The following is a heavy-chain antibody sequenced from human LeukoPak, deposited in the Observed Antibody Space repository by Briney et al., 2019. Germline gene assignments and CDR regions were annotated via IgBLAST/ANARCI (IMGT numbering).Heavy chain of an antibody. CDR1: GYTFTTYA. CDR2: INADDSNT. V-gene: IGHV1-3*01. CDR3: ARSRGSSAFDI. J-gene: IGHJ3*02. Sequence: ASVKVSCKTSGYTFTTYAIHWVRQAPGQRLEWMGLINADDSNTRYSQRFQGRVTITRDTSANTAYMELSSLRSEDTAVYYCARSRGSSAFDIWGQGTMVTVSS. D-gene: IGHD3-10*01.